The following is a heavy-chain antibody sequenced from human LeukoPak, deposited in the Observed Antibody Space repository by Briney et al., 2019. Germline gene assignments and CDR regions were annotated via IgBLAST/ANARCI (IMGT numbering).Heavy chain of an antibody. V-gene: IGHV3-48*01. D-gene: IGHD2-15*01. Sequence: GGSLRLSCAASGFTFSNYSMNWVRQAPGKGLEWVSWISSTSNTIYYADSVKGRFTISRDNSKNTLYLQMNSLRAEDTAVYYCAKACSGGSCYSGLDYWDQGTLVTVSS. CDR3: AKACSGGSCYSGLDY. CDR1: GFTFSNYS. CDR2: ISSTSNTI. J-gene: IGHJ4*02.